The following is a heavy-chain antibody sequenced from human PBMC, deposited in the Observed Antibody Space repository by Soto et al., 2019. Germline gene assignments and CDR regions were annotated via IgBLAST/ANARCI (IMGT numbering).Heavy chain of an antibody. CDR2: IIPIFGTA. D-gene: IGHD4-17*01. Sequence: SVKVSCKASGGTFSSYAISWVRQAPGQGLEWMGGIIPIFGTANYAQKLQGRVTMTTDTSTSTAYMELRSLRSDDTAVYYCASLRKGVFDYWGQGTLVTVSS. CDR3: ASLRKGVFDY. J-gene: IGHJ4*02. V-gene: IGHV1-69*05. CDR1: GGTFSSYA.